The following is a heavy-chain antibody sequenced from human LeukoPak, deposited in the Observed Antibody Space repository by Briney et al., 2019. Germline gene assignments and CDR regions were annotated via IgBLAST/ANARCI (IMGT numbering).Heavy chain of an antibody. Sequence: ASVKVSCKASGYTFTSYYMHWVRQAPGQGLEWMGIINTSGGSTTYAQKFQGRVSMTRDTSTSTVYLEVSSLRSENTAVYYCARSQGGNTLWFDPWGQGTLVTVSS. D-gene: IGHD4-23*01. V-gene: IGHV1-46*01. J-gene: IGHJ5*02. CDR1: GYTFTSYY. CDR3: ARSQGGNTLWFDP. CDR2: INTSGGST.